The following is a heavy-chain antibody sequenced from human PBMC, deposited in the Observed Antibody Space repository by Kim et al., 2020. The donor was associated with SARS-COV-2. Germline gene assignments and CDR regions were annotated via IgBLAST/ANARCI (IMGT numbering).Heavy chain of an antibody. V-gene: IGHV3-30*01. CDR3: ARGAPTVATIHSLDY. J-gene: IGHJ4*02. D-gene: IGHD5-12*01. Sequence: SVQGRYTTSEDNSKNALYRQMNSMRAEDTAVYYCARGAPTVATIHSLDYWGQGTLVTVSS.